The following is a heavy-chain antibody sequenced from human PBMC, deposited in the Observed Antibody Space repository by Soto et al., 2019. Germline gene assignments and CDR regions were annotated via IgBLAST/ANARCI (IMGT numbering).Heavy chain of an antibody. Sequence: LRLSCAASTFPFSTYWMTWVRQAPGKGLEWVANIHRDEIEKYYMDSVKGRFTISRDNAKNSLHLQMTSLRAEDTAVYYCAGGNALDVWGQGTTVTVSS. CDR2: IHRDEIEK. CDR1: TFPFSTYW. V-gene: IGHV3-7*01. CDR3: AGGNALDV. J-gene: IGHJ6*02.